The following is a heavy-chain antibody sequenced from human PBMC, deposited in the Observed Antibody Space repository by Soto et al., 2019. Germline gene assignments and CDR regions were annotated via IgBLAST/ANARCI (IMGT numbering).Heavy chain of an antibody. D-gene: IGHD2-15*01. CDR3: ARLGGYCDRTGCYGYYALDV. J-gene: IGHJ6*02. CDR2: ISYSGST. V-gene: IGHV4-39*01. Sequence: PSETLSLTCTVSGGSISSDSYYWGWIRQSPEKGLEWIASISYSGSTYYNPTLKSRLIISVDTSKSQFSLKLSSVTAADTATYYCARLGGYCDRTGCYGYYALDVWGQGTTVTSP. CDR1: GGSISSDSYY.